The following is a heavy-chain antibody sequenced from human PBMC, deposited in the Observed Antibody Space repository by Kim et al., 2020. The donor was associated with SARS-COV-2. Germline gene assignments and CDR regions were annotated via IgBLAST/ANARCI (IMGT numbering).Heavy chain of an antibody. Sequence: DYAESVKSRITIIPDTSKSQFSLQLNSVTPEDTAVYYCAGGYASGAWHDYWGQGTLVTVSS. V-gene: IGHV6-1*01. J-gene: IGHJ4*02. CDR3: AGGYASGAWHDY. D-gene: IGHD6-25*01.